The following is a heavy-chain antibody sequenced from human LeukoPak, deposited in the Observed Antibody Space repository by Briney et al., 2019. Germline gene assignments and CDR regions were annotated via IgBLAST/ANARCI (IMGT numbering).Heavy chain of an antibody. CDR1: GYIFSGYY. V-gene: IGHV1-2*02. CDR2: INPNSGDT. D-gene: IGHD2-15*01. Sequence: GASVKVSCKASGYIFSGYYMHWVRQAPGQGLEWMGWINPNSGDTNYAQKFRGRVTVTRDTSISTAYMELSRLRSDDTAVYYCARDQVGAARFDSWGQGTLVTVSS. J-gene: IGHJ4*02. CDR3: ARDQVGAARFDS.